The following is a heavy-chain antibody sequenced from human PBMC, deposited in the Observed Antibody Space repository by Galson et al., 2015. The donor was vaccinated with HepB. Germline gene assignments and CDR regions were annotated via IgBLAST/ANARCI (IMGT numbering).Heavy chain of an antibody. Sequence: SLRLSCAASGFTFSSYDMHWVRQAPGKGLEWVAVISYDGTNKNYADSVKGRFTISRDNSKNALYLQMNSLRAEDTAVYYCASGWSIDSWGQGTLVTVSS. CDR2: ISYDGTNK. CDR1: GFTFSSYD. D-gene: IGHD6-19*01. J-gene: IGHJ4*02. V-gene: IGHV3-30*03. CDR3: ASGWSIDS.